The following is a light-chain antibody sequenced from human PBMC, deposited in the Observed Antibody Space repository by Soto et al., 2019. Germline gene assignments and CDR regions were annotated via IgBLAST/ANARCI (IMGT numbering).Light chain of an antibody. J-gene: IGKJ5*01. CDR1: QRLSASD. CDR2: DTS. V-gene: IGKV3-15*01. Sequence: EIVLTQSPGTLSLSPGQRATLSCRASQRLSASDIAWYQQKPGQAPRLLIYDTSTRATGIPARFSGSGSGTEFTLTISSLQSEDFAIYYCQQYNKWPPITFGQGTRLEI. CDR3: QQYNKWPPIT.